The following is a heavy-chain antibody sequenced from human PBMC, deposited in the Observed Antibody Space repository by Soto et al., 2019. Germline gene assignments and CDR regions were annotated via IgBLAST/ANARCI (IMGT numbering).Heavy chain of an antibody. CDR2: INYSGST. J-gene: IGHJ4*02. Sequence: PSETLSLTCTVSGGSVSSGHYYWSWIRQSPGKGLEWIGHINYSGSTYQNPTLKSRLRMSVDTSKNQFSLNLSSVTATDTAVYYCARRRIVPTTNFDYWGQGTLVTVSS. D-gene: IGHD1-26*01. CDR1: GGSVSSGHYY. CDR3: ARRRIVPTTNFDY. V-gene: IGHV4-61*01.